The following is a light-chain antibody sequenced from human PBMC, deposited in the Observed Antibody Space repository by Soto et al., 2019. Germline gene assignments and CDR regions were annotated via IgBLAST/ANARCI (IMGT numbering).Light chain of an antibody. J-gene: IGLJ3*02. V-gene: IGLV1-44*01. Sequence: SVLTQPPSASGTPGQRVTISCSGASSNIGSNAVNWYQQLPGAAPQLLIYTNNQRPSGVPDRFSGSKSGTSASLAITGLQSEDEATYHCAAWDDSLNALVFGGGTKVTVL. CDR2: TNN. CDR1: SSNIGSNA. CDR3: AAWDDSLNALV.